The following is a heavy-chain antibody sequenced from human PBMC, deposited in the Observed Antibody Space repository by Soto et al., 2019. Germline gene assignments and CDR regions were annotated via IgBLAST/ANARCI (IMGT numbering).Heavy chain of an antibody. Sequence: QVQLVESGGGLVKPGGSLRLSCAASGFTFSDYYMSWIRQAPGKGLEWVSYISSSSRYTNYADSVKGRFTISRDNAKNSLYLQMNSLRAEDTAVYYCARVDGSGSYYGWFDPWGQGTLVTVSS. CDR2: ISSSSRYT. J-gene: IGHJ5*02. V-gene: IGHV3-11*06. CDR1: GFTFSDYY. CDR3: ARVDGSGSYYGWFDP. D-gene: IGHD3-10*01.